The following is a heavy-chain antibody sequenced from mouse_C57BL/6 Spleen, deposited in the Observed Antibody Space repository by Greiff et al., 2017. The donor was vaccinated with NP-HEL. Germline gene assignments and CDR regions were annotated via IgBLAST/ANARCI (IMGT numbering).Heavy chain of an antibody. V-gene: IGHV1-22*01. CDR3: ARHTYYDYDGFAY. Sequence: VQLQQSGPELVKPGASVKMSCKASGYTFTDYNMHWVKQSHGKSLEWIGYINPNNGGTSYNQKFKGKATLTVNKSSSTAYMELRSLTSEDSAVYYCARHTYYDYDGFAYWGQGTLVTVSA. CDR2: INPNNGGT. CDR1: GYTFTDYN. J-gene: IGHJ3*01. D-gene: IGHD2-4*01.